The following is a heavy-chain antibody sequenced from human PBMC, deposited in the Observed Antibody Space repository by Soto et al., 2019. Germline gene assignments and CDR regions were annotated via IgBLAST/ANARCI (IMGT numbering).Heavy chain of an antibody. CDR1: GGTFSSYT. J-gene: IGHJ1*01. CDR3: ATPRESGSSLYQH. Sequence: QVQLVQSGAEVKKPGSSVKVSCKASGGTFSSYTISWVRQAPGQGLEWMGRIIPILGIANYAQKFQGRVAITADKSTSTAYMELSSLRSEDTAVYYCATPRESGSSLYQHWGQGTLVTVSS. D-gene: IGHD3-3*01. CDR2: IIPILGIA. V-gene: IGHV1-69*02.